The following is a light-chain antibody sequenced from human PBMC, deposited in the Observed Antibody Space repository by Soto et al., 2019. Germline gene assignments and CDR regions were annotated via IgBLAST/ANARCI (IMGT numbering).Light chain of an antibody. V-gene: IGLV2-14*01. Sequence: QSALTQPASVSGSPGQSITISCTGTSSDVGGYNYVSWYQQHPGKVPKLIIYEVSNRPSGVSTRFSGSKSGNTASLTISGLKAEDEADYYCSSDTTSSTLLFGGGTKLTVL. CDR3: SSDTTSSTLL. CDR2: EVS. J-gene: IGLJ2*01. CDR1: SSDVGGYNY.